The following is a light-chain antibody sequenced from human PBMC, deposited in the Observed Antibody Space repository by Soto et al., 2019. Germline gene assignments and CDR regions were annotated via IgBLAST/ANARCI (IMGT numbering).Light chain of an antibody. J-gene: IGKJ4*01. CDR3: QQYGSSPLT. V-gene: IGKV3-20*01. Sequence: EIVLTQSPGTLSLSPGERSTLPCRARQGIYRSYLAWYQQKPGQAPRLLIYGASSRATGIPDRFSGSGSGTDFTLTISRLEPEDFAVYYCQQYGSSPLTFGGGTKVEIK. CDR1: QGIYRSY. CDR2: GAS.